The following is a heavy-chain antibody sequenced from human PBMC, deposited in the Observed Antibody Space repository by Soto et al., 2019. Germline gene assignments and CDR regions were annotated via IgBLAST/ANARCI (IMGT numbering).Heavy chain of an antibody. V-gene: IGHV1-8*01. CDR1: GYTFSSYD. CDR2: MNPKSGHT. Sequence: QVQLVQSGAEVKKPGASVKVSCKASGYTFSSYDINWVRQATGQGLEWMGWMNPKSGHTGSAQKFQGRVTMTRDISISTAYMELSSLRSEDTAIYYCARTDGDLDVWGQGTTVTVSS. D-gene: IGHD4-17*01. J-gene: IGHJ6*02. CDR3: ARTDGDLDV.